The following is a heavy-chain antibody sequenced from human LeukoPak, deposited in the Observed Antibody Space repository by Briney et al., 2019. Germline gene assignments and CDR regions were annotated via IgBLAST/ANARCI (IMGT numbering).Heavy chain of an antibody. CDR3: ARVPRGEYSSSAAFDI. CDR2: INPSGGST. J-gene: IGHJ3*02. Sequence: ASVKVSCKASGYTFTSYYMHWVRQAPGQGLEWMGIINPSGGSTSYAQKFQGRVTMTRDTSTSTVYMELSSLRSEDTAVYYCARVPRGEYSSSAAFDIWGQGTMVTVSS. CDR1: GYTFTSYY. V-gene: IGHV1-46*01. D-gene: IGHD6-6*01.